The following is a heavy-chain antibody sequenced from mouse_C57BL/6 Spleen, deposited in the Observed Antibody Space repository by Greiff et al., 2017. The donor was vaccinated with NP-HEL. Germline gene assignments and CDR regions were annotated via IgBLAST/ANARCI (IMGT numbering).Heavy chain of an antibody. Sequence: EVKLQQSGPELVKPGASVKISCKASGYTFTDYYMNWVKQSHGKSLEWIGDINPNNGGTSYNQKFKGKATLTVDKSSSTAYMELRSLTSEDSAVYYCARYYDYEAWFAYWGQGTLVTVSA. V-gene: IGHV1-26*01. J-gene: IGHJ3*01. CDR2: INPNNGGT. CDR3: ARYYDYEAWFAY. D-gene: IGHD2-4*01. CDR1: GYTFTDYY.